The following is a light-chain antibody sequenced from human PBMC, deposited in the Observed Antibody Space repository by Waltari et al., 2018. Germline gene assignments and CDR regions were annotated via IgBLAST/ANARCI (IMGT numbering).Light chain of an antibody. CDR2: DAS. J-gene: IGKJ4*01. CDR3: QQRHDWPLN. V-gene: IGKV3-11*01. Sequence: EILLTQSPVTLSVSPGERATLSCKASQSVRSYLVWYQQKPGQAPRLLIYDASHRASGIPARFSGSGSGTDFTLTISNVEPEDFAVYYCQQRHDWPLNFGGGTKLEIK. CDR1: QSVRSY.